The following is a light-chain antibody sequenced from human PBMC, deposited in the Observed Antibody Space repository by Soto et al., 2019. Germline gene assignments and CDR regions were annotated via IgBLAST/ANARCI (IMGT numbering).Light chain of an antibody. V-gene: IGKV2-28*01. J-gene: IGKJ5*01. Sequence: DIVMTQSPLSLPVTPGEPASISCRSSQSLLHSNGYNYLDWYLQKPGQSPQLLIYLGSNRASGVPDGFSGSGSGTDFTLKISRVEAEDVGVYYCMQALQKLTFGQGTRLEIK. CDR2: LGS. CDR3: MQALQKLT. CDR1: QSLLHSNGYNY.